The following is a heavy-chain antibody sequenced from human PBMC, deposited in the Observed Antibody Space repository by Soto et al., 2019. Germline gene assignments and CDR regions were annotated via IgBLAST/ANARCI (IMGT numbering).Heavy chain of an antibody. CDR3: VARYFDWEWFDP. CDR2: IYYSGST. J-gene: IGHJ5*02. CDR1: GGSISSYY. Sequence: PSETLSLTCTVSGGSISSYYWSWIRQPPGKGLEWIGYIYYSGSTNYNPSLKSRVTISVDTSKNQFSLKLSSVTAADTAVYYCVARYFDWEWFDPRGQRTPVTVSS. V-gene: IGHV4-59*08. D-gene: IGHD3-9*01.